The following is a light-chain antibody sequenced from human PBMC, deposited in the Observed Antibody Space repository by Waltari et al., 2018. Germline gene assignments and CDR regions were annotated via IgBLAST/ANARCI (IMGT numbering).Light chain of an antibody. V-gene: IGLV3-21*04. CDR1: NIGGKS. J-gene: IGLJ2*01. Sequence: SYVLTQPPSVSVAPGKTARITCGGNNIGGKSVHWYQQRPGKAPVLVISDDSDRPSGVPERFSGSNSGNTATLTISRVGAGDEADYYCQVWDSSSDHVVFGGGTKLTVL. CDR2: DDS. CDR3: QVWDSSSDHVV.